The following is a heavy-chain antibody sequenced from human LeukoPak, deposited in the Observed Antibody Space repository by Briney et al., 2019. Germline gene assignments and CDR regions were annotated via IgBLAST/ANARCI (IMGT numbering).Heavy chain of an antibody. CDR3: AASGGNYFRGDY. J-gene: IGHJ4*02. CDR1: GFTFTNSA. D-gene: IGHD1-7*01. CDR2: IVVGSGNT. V-gene: IGHV1-58*01. Sequence: GASVKVSCKASGFTFTNSAVQWVRQARGQRLEWIGWIVVGSGNTNYAQKFQERVTITRDLSTSTAYMELSSLRSEDTAVYYCAASGGNYFRGDYWGQGTLVTVSS.